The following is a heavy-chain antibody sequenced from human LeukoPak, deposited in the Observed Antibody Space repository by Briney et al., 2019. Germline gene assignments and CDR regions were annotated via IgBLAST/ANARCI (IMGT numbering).Heavy chain of an antibody. CDR1: GFIFSSYW. J-gene: IGHJ4*02. CDR2: INSDGSTT. Sequence: GGSLRLSCTASGFIFSSYWMHWVRQAPGEGLVWVSRINSDGSTTAYADSVKGRFTISRDNAKNTLYLQMNSLRAEDTAVYYCTSDLSLGYGGQGTLVTVS. CDR3: TSDLSLGY. V-gene: IGHV3-74*01. D-gene: IGHD3-16*01.